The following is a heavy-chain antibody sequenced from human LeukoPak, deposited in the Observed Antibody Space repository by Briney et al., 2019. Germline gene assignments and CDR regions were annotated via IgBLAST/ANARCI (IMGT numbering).Heavy chain of an antibody. CDR2: ISYDGGNK. Sequence: GGPLRLSCAASGFTFSSYGMHWVRQAPGKGLEWVAVISYDGGNKYYADSVKGRFTISRDNSKNTLYLQMNSLRAEDTAVYYCAKDFYGSGIHWFDPWGQGTLVTVSS. V-gene: IGHV3-30*18. D-gene: IGHD3-10*01. CDR3: AKDFYGSGIHWFDP. J-gene: IGHJ5*02. CDR1: GFTFSSYG.